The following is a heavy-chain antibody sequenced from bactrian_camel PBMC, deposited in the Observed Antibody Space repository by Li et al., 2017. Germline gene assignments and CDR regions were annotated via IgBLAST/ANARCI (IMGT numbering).Heavy chain of an antibody. CDR3: AVGSRQASVAPGPVDGRLMLHGPPNPLYNY. CDR2: IDRDGST. D-gene: IGHD2*01. V-gene: IGHV3S53*01. CDR1: GDLTNIQS. Sequence: HVQLVESGGGSVQAGGSLRLACEVSGDLTNIQSMAWFRQTPGNEREAVAAIDRDGSTSYHAQVKGRFTISQRNAGTTLYLQMDSLKPEDTAMYYCAVGSRQASVAPGPVDGRLMLHGPPNPLYNYWGQGTQVTVS. J-gene: IGHJ4*01.